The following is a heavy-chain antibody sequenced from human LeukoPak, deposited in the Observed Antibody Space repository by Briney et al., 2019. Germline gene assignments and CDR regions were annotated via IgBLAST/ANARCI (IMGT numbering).Heavy chain of an antibody. CDR2: ISYDGSNK. CDR3: ASWGHLVGAN. CDR1: GFTFSSYA. J-gene: IGHJ4*02. V-gene: IGHV3-30-3*01. D-gene: IGHD1-26*01. Sequence: PGGSLRLSCAASGFTFSSYAMHWVRQAPGKGLEWVAVISYDGSNKYYADSVKGRFTISRDNSKNTLYLQMNSLRAEDTAVYYCASWGHLVGANWGQGTLVTVSS.